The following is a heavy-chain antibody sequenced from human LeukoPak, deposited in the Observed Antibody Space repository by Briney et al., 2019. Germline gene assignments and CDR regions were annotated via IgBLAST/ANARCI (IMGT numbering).Heavy chain of an antibody. Sequence: SETLSLTCTVSGGSISSSRYYWGWIRQPPGKGLEWIGSIYYSGSTYYNPSLKSRVTISVDTSKNQFSLKLSSVTAADTAVYYCARHRNEYDYGDYQVIDYWGQGTLVTVSS. V-gene: IGHV4-39*01. D-gene: IGHD4-17*01. CDR1: GGSISSSRYY. CDR2: IYYSGST. CDR3: ARHRNEYDYGDYQVIDY. J-gene: IGHJ4*02.